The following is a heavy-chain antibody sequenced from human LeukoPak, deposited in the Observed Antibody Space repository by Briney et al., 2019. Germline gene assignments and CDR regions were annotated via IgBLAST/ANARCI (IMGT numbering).Heavy chain of an antibody. D-gene: IGHD2-2*01. V-gene: IGHV3-21*01. CDR1: GFTFSSYS. CDR2: ISSSSSYI. CDR3: AREGSVEPAAIGWFAP. Sequence: GGSLRLSCAASGFTFSSYSMNWVRQAPGKGLEWVSSISSSSSYIYYADSVKGRFTISRDNAKNSLYLQMNSLRAEDTAVYHCAREGSVEPAAIGWFAPWGQGTLVTVSS. J-gene: IGHJ5*02.